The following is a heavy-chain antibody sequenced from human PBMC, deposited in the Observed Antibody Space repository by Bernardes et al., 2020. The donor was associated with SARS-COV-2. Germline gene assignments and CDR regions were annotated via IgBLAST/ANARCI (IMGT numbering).Heavy chain of an antibody. CDR1: GYTFTDYY. V-gene: IGHV1-2*02. J-gene: IGHJ2*01. CDR2: INPDSVGT. CDR3: ARDWGRAEEYQLLYMGWYFDL. D-gene: IGHD2-2*02. Sequence: ASVKVSCKASGYTFTDYYMHWVRQAPGQGLEWMGWINPDSVGTNYAQRFQGRVTMTRDTSISTAYMELSRLTSGDTAVYYCARDWGRAEEYQLLYMGWYFDLWGRGTLVTVSS.